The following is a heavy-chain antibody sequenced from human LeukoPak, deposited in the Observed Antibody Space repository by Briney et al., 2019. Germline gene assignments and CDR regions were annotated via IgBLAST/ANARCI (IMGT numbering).Heavy chain of an antibody. Sequence: GGSLRLSCAASGFTFSSYWMCWVRQAPGKGLEWGANIKQDGSEKYYVDSVKGRFTISRDNAKNSLYLQMNSLRAEDTAVYYCARLSKRPPGTDFDYWGQGTLVTVSS. J-gene: IGHJ4*02. D-gene: IGHD2/OR15-2a*01. V-gene: IGHV3-7*01. CDR1: GFTFSSYW. CDR3: ARLSKRPPGTDFDY. CDR2: IKQDGSEK.